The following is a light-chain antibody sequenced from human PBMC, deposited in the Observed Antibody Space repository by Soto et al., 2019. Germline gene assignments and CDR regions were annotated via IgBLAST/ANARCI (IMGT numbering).Light chain of an antibody. CDR2: DAS. J-gene: IGKJ1*01. CDR3: QQYNNWPPWT. CDR1: QSVSSY. Sequence: EIVMTQSPATLSLSPGERATLSCRASQSVSSYLAWYQQKPGQAPRLLIYDASTRATGIPDRISGSGSGTEFTLTISSLQSEDFAVYYCQQYNNWPPWTFGQGTKVDI. V-gene: IGKV3-15*01.